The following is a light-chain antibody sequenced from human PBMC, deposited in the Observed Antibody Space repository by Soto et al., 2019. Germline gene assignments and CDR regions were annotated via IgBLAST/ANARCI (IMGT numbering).Light chain of an antibody. J-gene: IGKJ1*01. CDR3: QQYNAYPPT. V-gene: IGKV1-5*03. CDR2: KAS. CDR1: QTISNW. Sequence: DIQMTQAPSTLSASVGDRVTITCRASQTISNWLAWYQQKPGKAPKLLIYKASSLDSGVPSSFRRSGSGTEFTLTISSLQPDDFETYYCQQYNAYPPTFRPATTV.